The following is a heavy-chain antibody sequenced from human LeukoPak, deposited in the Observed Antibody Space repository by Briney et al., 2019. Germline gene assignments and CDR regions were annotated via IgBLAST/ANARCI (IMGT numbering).Heavy chain of an antibody. J-gene: IGHJ4*02. D-gene: IGHD3-16*01. CDR3: ASDETYILGAY. Sequence: PGGSLRLSCAASGFTVNSNYMSWVRQAPGKGLEWVSVLYSSGITYYADSVKGRFVISRDNSKNTLFLQMNSLRAEDTAVYFCASDETYILGAYWGQGTLVTVSS. CDR2: LYSSGIT. CDR1: GFTVNSNY. V-gene: IGHV3-53*01.